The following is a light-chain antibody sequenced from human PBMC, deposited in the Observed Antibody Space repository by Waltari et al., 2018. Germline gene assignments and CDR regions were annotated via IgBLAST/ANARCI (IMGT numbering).Light chain of an antibody. CDR1: SGHSSNV. CDR2: FNSDGSP. J-gene: IGLJ3*02. CDR3: QTGGHGTWV. V-gene: IGLV4-69*01. Sequence: QPVLTQSPSASASLGASVKLTCTLTSGHSSNVIASLHQLPEKGPRYLMKFNSDGSPSKWDTIPDRFSASGSGAERYLTISSLQSEDEGDYYCQTGGHGTWVFVGGTKLTVL.